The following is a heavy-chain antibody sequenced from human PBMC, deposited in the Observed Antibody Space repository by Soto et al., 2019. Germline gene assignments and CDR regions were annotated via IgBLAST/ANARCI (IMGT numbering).Heavy chain of an antibody. V-gene: IGHV3-74*01. J-gene: IGHJ5*02. Sequence: EVQLVESGGGLVQPGGSLRLSCAASGFAFSGNWMHWVRQAPGKGLMWVSHINPDGRSITYADSVKGRFTISRDNAKNTLYLQMNSLRADDTAVYFCVIDMPRTAAPWGQGTLVTVSS. D-gene: IGHD2-2*01. CDR1: GFAFSGNW. CDR2: INPDGRSI. CDR3: VIDMPRTAAP.